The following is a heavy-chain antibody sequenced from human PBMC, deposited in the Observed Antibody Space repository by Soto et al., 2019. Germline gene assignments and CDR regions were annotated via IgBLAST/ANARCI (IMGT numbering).Heavy chain of an antibody. V-gene: IGHV4-31*03. Sequence: QVQLQESGPGLVKPSETLSLTCTVSGGSINSGGYYWSWIRQHPGKGLEWIGYIYYSGSTYYNPSPKSRVTIAVNTSKNQSALKLSCVTAADTAVYYCARGGYCSGGSCRHELNWFDPWGQGTLVTVSS. D-gene: IGHD2-15*01. J-gene: IGHJ5*02. CDR1: GGSINSGGYY. CDR2: IYYSGST. CDR3: ARGGYCSGGSCRHELNWFDP.